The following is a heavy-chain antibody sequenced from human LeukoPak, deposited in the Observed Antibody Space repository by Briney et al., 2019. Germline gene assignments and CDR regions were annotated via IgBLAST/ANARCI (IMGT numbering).Heavy chain of an antibody. D-gene: IGHD2-2*01. CDR1: GFTFSSYS. Sequence: GGPLRLSCAASGFTFSSYSMNWVRQAPGKGLEWVSSISSSSSYIYYADSVKGRFTISRDNAKNSLYLEMNSLRAEDTAVYYCAKISGLQLLETYYFDYWGQGTLVTVSS. CDR3: AKISGLQLLETYYFDY. CDR2: ISSSSSYI. V-gene: IGHV3-21*04. J-gene: IGHJ4*02.